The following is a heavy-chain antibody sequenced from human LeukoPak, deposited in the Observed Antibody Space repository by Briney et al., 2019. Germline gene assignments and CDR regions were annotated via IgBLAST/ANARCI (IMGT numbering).Heavy chain of an antibody. Sequence: PSETLSLTCTVSGGSISYYYWSWIRQSPGKGLEWIGYIYYSGTTNYNPSLKSRVTISVDTSKNQFSLQLRSVTAADTAVYYCAREDPQTTVPEGMDVWGQETTVTVSS. CDR3: AREDPQTTVPEGMDV. J-gene: IGHJ6*02. CDR2: IYYSGTT. CDR1: GGSISYYY. V-gene: IGHV4-59*01. D-gene: IGHD4-17*01.